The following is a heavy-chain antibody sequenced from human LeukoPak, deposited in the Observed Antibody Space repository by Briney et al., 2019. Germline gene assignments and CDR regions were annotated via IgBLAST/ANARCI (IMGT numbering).Heavy chain of an antibody. CDR1: GFTVSSSY. CDR3: ARVQAVFQNFDY. V-gene: IGHV3-66*01. Sequence: GGSLRLSCAASGFTVSSSYISWVRQAPGKGLEWVSVMYSGGNTYYADSVKGRFTISRDKSKNTLYLQMNSLRAEDTAEYHCARVQAVFQNFDYWGQGTLVTVSS. J-gene: IGHJ4*02. CDR2: MYSGGNT.